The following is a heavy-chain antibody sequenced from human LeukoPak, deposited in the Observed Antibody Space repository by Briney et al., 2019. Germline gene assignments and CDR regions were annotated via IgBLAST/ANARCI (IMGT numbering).Heavy chain of an antibody. Sequence: ASVKVSCKASGYTFTSYYMHWVRQAPGQGLEWMGIINPSGGSTCYAQKFQGRVTMTRDTSTSTVYMELSSLRSEDTAVYYCARGQGTGTTWDDAFDIWGQGTMVTVSS. J-gene: IGHJ3*02. CDR2: INPSGGST. D-gene: IGHD1-1*01. V-gene: IGHV1-46*01. CDR1: GYTFTSYY. CDR3: ARGQGTGTTWDDAFDI.